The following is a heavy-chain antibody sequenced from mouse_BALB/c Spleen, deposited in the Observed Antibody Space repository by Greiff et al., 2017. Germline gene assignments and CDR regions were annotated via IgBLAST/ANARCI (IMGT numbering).Heavy chain of an antibody. CDR2: ISDGGSYT. V-gene: IGHV5-4*02. J-gene: IGHJ2*01. CDR3: ARESPNYYFDY. CDR1: GFTFSDYY. Sequence: EVQRVESGGGLVKPGGSLKLSCAASGFTFSDYYMYWVRQTPEKRLEWVATISDGGSYTYYPDSVKGRFTISRDNAKNNLYLQMSSLKSEDTAMYYCARESPNYYFDYWGQGTTLTVSS.